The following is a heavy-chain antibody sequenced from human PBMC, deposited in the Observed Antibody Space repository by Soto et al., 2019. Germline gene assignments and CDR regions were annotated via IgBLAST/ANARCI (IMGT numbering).Heavy chain of an antibody. CDR3: ARGPADIVVVPAATNWFDP. J-gene: IGHJ5*02. V-gene: IGHV1-8*01. CDR1: GYTFTSYD. Sequence: QVQLVQSGAEVKKPGASVKVSCKASGYTFTSYDINWVRQATGQGLEWMGWMNPNSGNTGYAQKFQGRVTMTRNTSISTAYMELSSLRSEDTAVYYCARGPADIVVVPAATNWFDPWGQGTLVTVFS. D-gene: IGHD2-2*01. CDR2: MNPNSGNT.